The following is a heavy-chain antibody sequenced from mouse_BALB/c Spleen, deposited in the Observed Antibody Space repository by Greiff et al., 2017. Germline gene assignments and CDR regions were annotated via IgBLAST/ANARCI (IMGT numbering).Heavy chain of an antibody. J-gene: IGHJ3*01. D-gene: IGHD2-4*01. CDR1: GFNFKDTY. V-gene: IGHV14-3*02. CDR2: IDPANGNT. Sequence: VQLQQSGAELVKPGASVKLSCTASGFNFKDTYMHWVKQRPEQGLEWIGRIDPANGNTKYDPKFQGKATITADTSSNTAYLQLSSLTSEDTAVYYCASVLYEYGGFDYWGQGTLVTVSA. CDR3: ASVLYEYGGFDY.